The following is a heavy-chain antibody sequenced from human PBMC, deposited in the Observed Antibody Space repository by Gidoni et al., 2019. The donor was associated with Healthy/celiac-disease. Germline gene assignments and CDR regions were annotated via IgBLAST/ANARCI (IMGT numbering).Heavy chain of an antibody. Sequence: QVQLVQSGAEVQKPGASVKVSCKAAGYTFSSYDINWVRQATGQGLEWMGWKNPNSGNTGYAQKFQGRVTMTRNTSISTAYMELSSLRSEDTAVYYCASPVGATLWDAFDIWGQGTMVTVSS. V-gene: IGHV1-8*01. J-gene: IGHJ3*02. CDR1: GYTFSSYD. CDR2: KNPNSGNT. CDR3: ASPVGATLWDAFDI. D-gene: IGHD1-26*01.